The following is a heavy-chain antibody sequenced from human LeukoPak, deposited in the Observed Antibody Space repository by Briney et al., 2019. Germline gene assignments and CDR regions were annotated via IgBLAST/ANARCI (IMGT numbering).Heavy chain of an antibody. CDR2: INHSGST. Sequence: SETLSLTCAVYGGSFNGYYWSWIRQPPGKGLEWIGEINHSGSTNYNPSLKSRVTISVDTSKNQFSLKLSSVTAADTAVYYCARGPTGSYYYGSGSYNYGMDVWGQGTTVTVSS. CDR1: GGSFNGYY. D-gene: IGHD3-10*01. CDR3: ARGPTGSYYYGSGSYNYGMDV. J-gene: IGHJ6*02. V-gene: IGHV4-34*01.